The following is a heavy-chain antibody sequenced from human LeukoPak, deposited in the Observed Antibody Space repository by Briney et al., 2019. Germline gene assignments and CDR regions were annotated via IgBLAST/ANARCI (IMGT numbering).Heavy chain of an antibody. CDR1: GFTFSNPW. D-gene: IGHD6-13*01. J-gene: IGHJ4*02. V-gene: IGHV3-15*01. Sequence: GGSLRLSCAPSGFTFSNPWMSWVRQAPGKELAWVGRMKSKTDVGTTDYAAPVKGRFTISRDDSKNTRYLQMNSLKTEDTAVYYCTTDPTHSSSWLRFDYWGQGTLVTVSS. CDR3: TTDPTHSSSWLRFDY. CDR2: MKSKTDVGTT.